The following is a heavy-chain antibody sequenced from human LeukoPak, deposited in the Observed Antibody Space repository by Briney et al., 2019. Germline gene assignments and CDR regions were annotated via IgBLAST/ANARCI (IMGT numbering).Heavy chain of an antibody. D-gene: IGHD6-19*01. Sequence: PGGSLRLPCAASGFTFSSYWMNWVRQAPGKGLEWVPNINRDGSGNYYVDSVKGRFTISRDNSKNTLYLQMNSLRAEDTAVYYCARDAGIAVALPNHYYYYGMDVWGQGTTVTVSS. CDR2: INRDGSGN. V-gene: IGHV3-7*01. CDR3: ARDAGIAVALPNHYYYYGMDV. J-gene: IGHJ6*02. CDR1: GFTFSSYW.